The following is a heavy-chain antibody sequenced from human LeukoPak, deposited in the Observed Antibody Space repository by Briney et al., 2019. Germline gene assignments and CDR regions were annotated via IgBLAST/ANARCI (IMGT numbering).Heavy chain of an antibody. CDR3: ARGLAIFGVVADDAFDI. V-gene: IGHV4-59*11. D-gene: IGHD3-3*01. Sequence: SETLSLTCTVSGGSISSHYWSWIRQPPGKGLEWIGYIYYSGSTNYNPSLKSRVIISVDTSKNQFSLKLSSVTAADTAVYYCARGLAIFGVVADDAFDIWGQGTMVTVSS. J-gene: IGHJ3*02. CDR2: IYYSGST. CDR1: GGSISSHY.